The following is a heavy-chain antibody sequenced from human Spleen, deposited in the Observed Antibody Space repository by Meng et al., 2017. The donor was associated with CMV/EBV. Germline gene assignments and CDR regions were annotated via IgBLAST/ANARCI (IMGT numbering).Heavy chain of an antibody. Sequence: SGGTCSRSGISWVRQAPGQGLEWMGGIIPIAGTANYTQKFQDRLTITADTSTTTAYMQLSSLRSDDTAVYYCVASGSYYSGRPDFDYWGQGTLVTVSS. V-gene: IGHV1-69*06. CDR3: VASGSYYSGRPDFDY. CDR1: GGTCSRSG. CDR2: IIPIAGTA. J-gene: IGHJ4*02. D-gene: IGHD3-10*01.